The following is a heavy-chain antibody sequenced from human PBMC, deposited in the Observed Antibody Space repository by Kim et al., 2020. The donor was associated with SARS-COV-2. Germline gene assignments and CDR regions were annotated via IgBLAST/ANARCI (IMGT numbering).Heavy chain of an antibody. D-gene: IGHD6-13*01. V-gene: IGHV4-39*01. CDR3: ARVSPMYSSSWYDSLYYYYYGMDV. J-gene: IGHJ6*02. CDR1: GGSISSSSYY. Sequence: SETLSLTCTVSGGSISSSSYYWGWIRQPPGKGLEWIGSIYYSGSTYYNPSLKSRVTISVDTSKNQFSLKLSSVTAADTAVYYCARVSPMYSSSWYDSLYYYYYGMDVWGQGTTVTVSS. CDR2: IYYSGST.